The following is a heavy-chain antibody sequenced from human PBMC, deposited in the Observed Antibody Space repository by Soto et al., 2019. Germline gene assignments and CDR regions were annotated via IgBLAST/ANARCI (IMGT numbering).Heavy chain of an antibody. CDR2: ISSSSSYI. Sequence: GGSLRLSCAASGFTFNTYWMNWVRQAPGKGLEWVSSISSSSSYIYYADSMKGRVTISRDNAKNSLYLQMNSLRAEDTAVYYCARDRIQLWLGYHKYAMDVWGQGTTVTVSS. V-gene: IGHV3-21*01. CDR1: GFTFNTYW. D-gene: IGHD5-18*01. CDR3: ARDRIQLWLGYHKYAMDV. J-gene: IGHJ6*02.